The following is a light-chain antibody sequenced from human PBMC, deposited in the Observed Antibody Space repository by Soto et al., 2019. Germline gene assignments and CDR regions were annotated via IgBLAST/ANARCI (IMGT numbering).Light chain of an antibody. Sequence: DIQMTQSPSTLSASIGDRVNITCRASQSISSWLAWYQQEPGKAPKVLIYKASNLESGVPSRFSGSGSETEFTLTIRSLKPDDFATYYCQQYNVYSTFGGGTKVDIK. CDR2: KAS. J-gene: IGKJ4*01. CDR1: QSISSW. V-gene: IGKV1-5*03. CDR3: QQYNVYST.